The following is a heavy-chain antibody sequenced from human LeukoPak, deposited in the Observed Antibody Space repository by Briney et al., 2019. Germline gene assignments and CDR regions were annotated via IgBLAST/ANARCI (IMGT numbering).Heavy chain of an antibody. CDR1: GFTFSSYA. D-gene: IGHD3-3*01. J-gene: IGHJ3*02. Sequence: PGRSLRLSCAASGFTFSSYAMHWVRQAPGKGLEWVALISFDGSNKYYADSVKGRYTISRDNSKSTLFLQMNSLRAEDTAVYYCAREGADFWSGYTVGAFNIWGQGTMVTVSS. CDR2: ISFDGSNK. CDR3: AREGADFWSGYTVGAFNI. V-gene: IGHV3-30*04.